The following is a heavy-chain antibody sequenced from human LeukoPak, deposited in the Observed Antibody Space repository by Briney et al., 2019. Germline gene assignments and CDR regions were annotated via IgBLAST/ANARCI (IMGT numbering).Heavy chain of an antibody. CDR2: LFGGGDT. Sequence: GGSLRLSCAASGFTFSSYSMNWVRQAPGKGLEWVSVLFGGGDTYYGDSVKGRFAISRDNSKNTVYLQMKSLRAEDTAIYYCARGQRTSVTLYYFDFWGQGTLVSVSS. J-gene: IGHJ4*02. CDR1: GFTFSSYS. D-gene: IGHD4-17*01. CDR3: ARGQRTSVTLYYFDF. V-gene: IGHV3-66*01.